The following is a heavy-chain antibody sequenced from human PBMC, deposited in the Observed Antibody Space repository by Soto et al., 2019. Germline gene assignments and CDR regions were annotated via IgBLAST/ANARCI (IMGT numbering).Heavy chain of an antibody. CDR2: IKTRIDSATT. Sequence: EVQLVESGGGLVKPGESLRLSCEASGASFTNAWMNWVRQAPGKGLEWVGRIKTRIDSATTDYAAPVKGRCTISRDDSKSTLYLQMDSLKTEDTAVYYCTTEDPSWLRGLEYWGQGTLVTVSS. D-gene: IGHD5-12*01. J-gene: IGHJ4*02. V-gene: IGHV3-15*01. CDR1: GASFTNAW. CDR3: TTEDPSWLRGLEY.